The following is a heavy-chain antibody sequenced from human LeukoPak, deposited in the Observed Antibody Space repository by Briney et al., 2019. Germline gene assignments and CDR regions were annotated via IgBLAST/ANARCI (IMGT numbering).Heavy chain of an antibody. CDR3: ARGHTAVTRHFDF. J-gene: IGHJ4*02. CDR2: ISSGSSAI. V-gene: IGHV3-21*01. Sequence: GGSLRLSCEASGFTFTTYSMTWVRQAPGKGLEWVSIISSGSSAIFSADALKGRFTISRDDAKNLLYLDMNSLRAEDTAVYYCARGHTAVTRHFDFWGQGTLVSASS. CDR1: GFTFTTYS. D-gene: IGHD4-17*01.